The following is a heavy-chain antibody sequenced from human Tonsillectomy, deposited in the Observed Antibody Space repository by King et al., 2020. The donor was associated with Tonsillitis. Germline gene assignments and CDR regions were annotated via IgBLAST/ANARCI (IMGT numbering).Heavy chain of an antibody. J-gene: IGHJ4*02. CDR1: GFTFNTAW. CDR2: IKSKSDGGTT. CDR3: ITEKYCSGGSCYGY. Sequence: VQLVESGGGLVKPGGSLRLSCAASGFTFNTAWMTWVRQGPGKGLGFIGRIKSKSDGGTTEYAAPVKGRFTISRDDSKNKLYLQMNTLKTEDTAVYYCITEKYCSGGSCYGYWGQGTLVTVSS. V-gene: IGHV3-15*01. D-gene: IGHD2-15*01.